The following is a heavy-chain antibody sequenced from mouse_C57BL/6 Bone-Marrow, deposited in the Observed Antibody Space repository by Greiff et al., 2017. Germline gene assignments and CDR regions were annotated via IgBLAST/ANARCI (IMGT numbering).Heavy chain of an antibody. J-gene: IGHJ3*01. D-gene: IGHD2-4*01. CDR2: IWSGGST. CDR3: ARGSDPIYYDYDGAWFAY. CDR1: GFSLTSYG. V-gene: IGHV2-2*01. Sequence: VKLMESGPGLVQPSQSLSITCTVSGFSLTSYGVHWVRQSPGKGLEWLGVIWSGGSTDYNAAFISRLSISKDNSKSQVFFKMNSLQADDTAIYYCARGSDPIYYDYDGAWFAYWGQGTLVTVSA.